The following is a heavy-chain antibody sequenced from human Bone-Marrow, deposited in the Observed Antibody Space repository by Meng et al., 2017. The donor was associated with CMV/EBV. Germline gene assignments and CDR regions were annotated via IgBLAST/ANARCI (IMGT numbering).Heavy chain of an antibody. Sequence: SVKVSCKASRFTFTSSAVQWVRQARGQRLEWIGWIVVGSGNTNYAQKFQERVTITRDMSTSTAYMELSSLRSEDTAVYYCAAHHVTGDSSGYQDYWGQGTLVTVSS. CDR2: IVVGSGNT. V-gene: IGHV1-58*01. CDR1: RFTFTSSA. J-gene: IGHJ4*02. D-gene: IGHD3-22*01. CDR3: AAHHVTGDSSGYQDY.